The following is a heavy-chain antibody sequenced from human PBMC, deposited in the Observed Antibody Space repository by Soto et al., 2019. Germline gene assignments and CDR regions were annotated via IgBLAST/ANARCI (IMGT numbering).Heavy chain of an antibody. D-gene: IGHD3-22*01. CDR2: IIPIFGTA. J-gene: IGHJ4*02. Sequence: SVKVSCKASGGTFSSYAISWVRQAPGQGLEWMGGIIPIFGTANYAQKFQGRVTITADESTSTAYMELSSLRSEGTAVYYCARSSRRSGYYPKYYFDYWGQGTLVTVSS. CDR3: ARSSRRSGYYPKYYFDY. CDR1: GGTFSSYA. V-gene: IGHV1-69*13.